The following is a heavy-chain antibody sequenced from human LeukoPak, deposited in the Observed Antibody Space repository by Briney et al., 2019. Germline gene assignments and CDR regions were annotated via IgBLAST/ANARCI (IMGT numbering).Heavy chain of an antibody. Sequence: GGSLRLSCAASGFTFDDYAMHWVRQAPGKGLEWVSGISRNSGSIGYADSVKGRFTISRDNAKNSLYLQMNSLRAEDTALYYCAKGGRSGWYGNYWGQGTLVTVSS. J-gene: IGHJ4*02. CDR2: ISRNSGSI. V-gene: IGHV3-9*01. CDR3: AKGGRSGWYGNY. CDR1: GFTFDDYA. D-gene: IGHD6-19*01.